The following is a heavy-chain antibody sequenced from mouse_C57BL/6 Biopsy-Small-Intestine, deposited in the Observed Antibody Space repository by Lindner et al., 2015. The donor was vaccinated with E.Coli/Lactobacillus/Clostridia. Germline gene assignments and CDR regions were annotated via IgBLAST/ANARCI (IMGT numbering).Heavy chain of an antibody. J-gene: IGHJ3*01. CDR3: ARTLYYGSTAGFAY. CDR2: ISSGSSTI. CDR1: GFTFSDYG. V-gene: IGHV5-17*01. D-gene: IGHD1-1*01. Sequence: VQLRGVVGGGLVKPGGSLKLSCAASGFTFSDYGMHWVRQAPEKGLEWVAYISSGSSTIYYADTVKGRFTISRDNAKNTLFLQMTSLRSEDTAMYYCARTLYYGSTAGFAYWGQGTLVTVSA.